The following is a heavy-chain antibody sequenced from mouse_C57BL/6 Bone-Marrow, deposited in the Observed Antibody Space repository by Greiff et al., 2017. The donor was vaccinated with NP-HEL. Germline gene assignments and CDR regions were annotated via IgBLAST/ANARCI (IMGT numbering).Heavy chain of an antibody. CDR3: ARWEASTMAN. CDR1: GYAFTNYL. V-gene: IGHV1-54*01. Sequence: VQLQQSGAELVRPGTSVKVSCKASGYAFTNYLIEWVKQRPGQGLEWIGVINPGSGGTNYKEKFKGKATLTADKSSSTAYMQLSSLTSEDSAVYFCARWEASTMANWGQGTTLTVSS. J-gene: IGHJ2*01. D-gene: IGHD2-1*01. CDR2: INPGSGGT.